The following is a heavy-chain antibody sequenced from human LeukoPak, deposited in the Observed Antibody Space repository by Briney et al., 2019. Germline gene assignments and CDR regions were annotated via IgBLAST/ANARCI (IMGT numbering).Heavy chain of an antibody. CDR1: GFTFSSYS. CDR2: ISSSSSYI. CDR3: ARETVGIAAAGFDY. D-gene: IGHD6-13*01. V-gene: IGHV3-21*01. J-gene: IGHJ4*02. Sequence: GGSLRLSCAASGFTFSSYSVNWVRQAPGKGLEWVSSISSSSSYIYYADSVKGRFTISRDNAKNSLYLQMNSLRAEDTAVYYCARETVGIAAAGFDYWGQGTLVTVSS.